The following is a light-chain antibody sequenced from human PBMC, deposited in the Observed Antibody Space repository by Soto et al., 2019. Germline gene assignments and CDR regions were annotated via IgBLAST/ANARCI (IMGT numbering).Light chain of an antibody. CDR1: SSDVGGYNY. Sequence: QSVLAQPRSVSGSPRQSVTISCTGTSSDVGGYNYVSWYQQHPGEAPKLMIYDVTKRPSGVRDRFSASKSGNTASLTISGLQAEDEADYYCCSYAGSYTYVFGTGTKVTVL. V-gene: IGLV2-11*01. CDR2: DVT. J-gene: IGLJ1*01. CDR3: CSYAGSYTYV.